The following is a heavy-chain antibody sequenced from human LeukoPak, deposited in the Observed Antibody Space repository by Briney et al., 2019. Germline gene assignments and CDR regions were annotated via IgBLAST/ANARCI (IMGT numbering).Heavy chain of an antibody. Sequence: ASVKVSCKASGYTFTSYGISWVRQAPGQGLEWMGWISAYNGNTNYAQKLQGRVTMTTDTSTSTAYMELRSLRSDDTAVYYCARFSVRNWNLYYYYYYYMDVWGKGTTVTVSS. J-gene: IGHJ6*03. D-gene: IGHD1-7*01. CDR2: ISAYNGNT. V-gene: IGHV1-18*01. CDR3: ARFSVRNWNLYYYYYYYMDV. CDR1: GYTFTSYG.